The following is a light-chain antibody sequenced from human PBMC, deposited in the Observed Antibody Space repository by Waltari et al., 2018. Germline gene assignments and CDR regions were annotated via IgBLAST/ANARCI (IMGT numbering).Light chain of an antibody. CDR2: VNSDGSH. V-gene: IGLV4-69*01. Sequence: LVLTQSPSASASLGASVKLTCTLSSGHSSNVIAWLQQRPEKGPRYLMKVNSDGSHSKGDEIPDRFSGSSSGAERYLTISSLQSEDEGDYYRQTGGHGTWVFGGGTKLTVL. CDR3: QTGGHGTWV. CDR1: SGHSSNV. J-gene: IGLJ3*02.